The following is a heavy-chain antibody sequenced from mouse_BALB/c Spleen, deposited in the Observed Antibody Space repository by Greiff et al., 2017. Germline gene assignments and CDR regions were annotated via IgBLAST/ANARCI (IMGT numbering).Heavy chain of an antibody. J-gene: IGHJ3*01. D-gene: IGHD1-1*01. CDR2: IWAGGST. Sequence: QVQLKESGPGLVAPSQSLSITCTVSGFSLTSYGVHWVRQPPGKGLEWLGVIWAGGSTNYNSAPMSRLSISKDNSKSQVFLKMNSLQTDDTAMYYCARAYYYGSSSWFAYGGQGTLVTVSA. CDR1: GFSLTSYG. V-gene: IGHV2-9*02. CDR3: ARAYYYGSSSWFAY.